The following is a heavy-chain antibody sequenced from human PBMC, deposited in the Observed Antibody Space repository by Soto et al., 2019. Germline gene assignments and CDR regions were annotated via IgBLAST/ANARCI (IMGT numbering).Heavy chain of an antibody. V-gene: IGHV1-2*02. CDR2: INPKSGGT. CDR1: GYTFTVYY. D-gene: IGHD1-26*01. J-gene: IGHJ4*01. Sequence: QVQLVQSGAEVKKPGASVNVSCKASGYTFTVYYMHWVRQAPGQGLEWMGWINPKSGGTMYPQKFQGRVSMTLETSISTAYMALPRLRSDDTAVYYCARDLGKGGGSAGFDYWGHGTLVTVSS. CDR3: ARDLGKGGGSAGFDY.